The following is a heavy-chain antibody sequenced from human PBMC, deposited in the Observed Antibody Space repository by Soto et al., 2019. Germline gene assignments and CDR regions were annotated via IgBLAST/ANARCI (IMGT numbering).Heavy chain of an antibody. CDR2: VNHSGTT. CDR1: GGSFSGYY. V-gene: IGHV4-34*01. D-gene: IGHD2-2*01. Sequence: SETLSLTCAVYGGSFSGYYWTWIRQSPEKGLEWIGEVNHSGTTYYNPSLKTRVTISVHTPKNQFSLKMSSVTAADTAVYYCARGIGYCSSLNRYSSRRLSFDSWGQGTLVTVYS. CDR3: ARGIGYCSSLNRYSSRRLSFDS. J-gene: IGHJ4*02.